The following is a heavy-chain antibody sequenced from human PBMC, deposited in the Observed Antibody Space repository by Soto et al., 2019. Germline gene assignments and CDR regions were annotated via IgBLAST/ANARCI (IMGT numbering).Heavy chain of an antibody. CDR3: ASISGYDTSDYYCYYGMDV. CDR1: GGTFSSYT. D-gene: IGHD5-12*01. J-gene: IGHJ6*02. Sequence: QVQLVQSGAEVKKPGSSVKVSCKASGGTFSSYTISWVRQAPGQGFEWMGRIIPILGIANYAQKFQGRVTITADKSTSTGYMERSSRRSEDTAVYYCASISGYDTSDYYCYYGMDVWGQGTTVTVSS. V-gene: IGHV1-69*02. CDR2: IIPILGIA.